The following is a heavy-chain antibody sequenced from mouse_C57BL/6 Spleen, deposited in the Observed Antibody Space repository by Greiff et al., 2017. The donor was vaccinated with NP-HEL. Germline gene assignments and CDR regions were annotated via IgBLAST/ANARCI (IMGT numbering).Heavy chain of an antibody. CDR3: ARKEPRDD. CDR1: GYAFSSSW. CDR2: IYPGDGAT. V-gene: IGHV1-82*01. Sequence: QVQLKESGPELVKPGASVKISCKASGYAFSSSWMNWVKQRPGKGLEWIGRIYPGDGATYYNGKFKGKATLPADKSYSTAYMQLSSQTSEESAVYFCARKEPRDDWGQGTSVTVSS. J-gene: IGHJ4*01.